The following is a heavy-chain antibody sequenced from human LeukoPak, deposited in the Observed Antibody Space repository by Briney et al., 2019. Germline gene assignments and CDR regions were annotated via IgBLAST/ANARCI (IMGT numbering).Heavy chain of an antibody. CDR1: GLSVNSNY. CDR3: ARGLIRGYFDC. Sequence: GGSPRLSCAASGLSVNSNYMSWVRQAPGKGLEWVSVIYSGGSTYYADSVKGRFNISRDNSKNTLFLQMNSLRAEDTAVYYCARGLIRGYFDCWGQGTLVTVSS. V-gene: IGHV3-66*01. D-gene: IGHD3-10*01. CDR2: IYSGGST. J-gene: IGHJ4*02.